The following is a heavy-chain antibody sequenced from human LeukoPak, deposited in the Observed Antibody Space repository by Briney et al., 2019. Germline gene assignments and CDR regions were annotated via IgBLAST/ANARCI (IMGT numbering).Heavy chain of an antibody. D-gene: IGHD2-15*01. CDR3: ARLYCSGGSCYGWFDP. V-gene: IGHV4-34*01. CDR2: INHSGST. CDR1: GGSFSGYY. Sequence: SETLSLTCAVYGGSFSGYYWSWIRQPPGKGMEWIGEINHSGSTNYNPSLKSRVTISVDTSKNQFSLKLSSVTAADTAVYYCARLYCSGGSCYGWFDPWGQGTLVTVSS. J-gene: IGHJ5*02.